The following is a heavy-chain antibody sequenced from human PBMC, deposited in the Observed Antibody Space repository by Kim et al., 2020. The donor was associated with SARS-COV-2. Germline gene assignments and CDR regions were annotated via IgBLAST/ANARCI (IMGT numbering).Heavy chain of an antibody. J-gene: IGHJ4*02. Sequence: SDNPSLKGRVTITVDTSKNQFSLKLSSVTAADTAVYYCARQSIYGDYTDYWGQGTLVTVSS. V-gene: IGHV4-39*01. D-gene: IGHD4-17*01. CDR3: ARQSIYGDYTDY.